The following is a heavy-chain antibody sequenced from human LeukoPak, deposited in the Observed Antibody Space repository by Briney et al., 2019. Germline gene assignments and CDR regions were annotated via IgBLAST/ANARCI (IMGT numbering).Heavy chain of an antibody. Sequence: NPSETLSLTCTVSGGSISSYYWSWIRQPPGKGLEWIGYIYYSGSTKYSPSLKSRVTISVDTSKNQFSLQLTSVTAADTSVYYCARDNYSARVGGAWYFDLWGRGTLVTVSS. J-gene: IGHJ2*01. D-gene: IGHD2-21*01. V-gene: IGHV4-59*01. CDR1: GGSISSYY. CDR3: ARDNYSARVGGAWYFDL. CDR2: IYYSGST.